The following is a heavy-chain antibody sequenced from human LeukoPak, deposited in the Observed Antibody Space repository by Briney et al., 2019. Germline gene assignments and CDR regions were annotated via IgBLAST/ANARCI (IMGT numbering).Heavy chain of an antibody. J-gene: IGHJ4*02. Sequence: PGGSLRLSCAASGFNFREYWMSWVRQAPGKGLQWVVHIKEDGSEIYYLDSVKGRFTIARDDAKNSLYLHMNSLRAEDTALYYCVRAGWELDYWGQGTPVTVSS. CDR3: VRAGWELDY. V-gene: IGHV3-7*01. D-gene: IGHD6-19*01. CDR1: GFNFREYW. CDR2: IKEDGSEI.